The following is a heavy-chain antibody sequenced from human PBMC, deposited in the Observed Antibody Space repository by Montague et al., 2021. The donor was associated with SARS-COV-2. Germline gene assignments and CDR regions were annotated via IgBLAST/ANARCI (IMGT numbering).Heavy chain of an antibody. D-gene: IGHD6-19*01. CDR2: ISYDGSSK. V-gene: IGHV3-30*04. Sequence: SLRLSCAASGFTFSSYAMHWVRQAPGKGLEWVAVISYDGSSKYYADSVKGRFTISRDNSKNTLYLQMNSLRAEDAAVYYCASMLSGWYASDYLGQGTLVTVSS. CDR1: GFTFSSYA. CDR3: ASMLSGWYASDY. J-gene: IGHJ4*02.